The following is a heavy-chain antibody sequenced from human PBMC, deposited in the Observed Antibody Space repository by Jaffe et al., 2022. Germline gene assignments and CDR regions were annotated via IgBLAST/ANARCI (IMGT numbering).Heavy chain of an antibody. CDR1: GFTFSNYG. CDR3: AKDMANYGSGKFEY. V-gene: IGHV3-30*02. D-gene: IGHD3-10*01. CDR2: IPYDGSNK. J-gene: IGHJ4*02. Sequence: QVQLVESGGGVVQPGGSLRLSCAASGFTFSNYGMHWVRQAPGKGLEWVTFIPYDGSNKYYADSVKGRFTISRDNSKNTLYLQMNSLRAEDTAVYYCAKDMANYGSGKFEYWGQGTLVTVSS.